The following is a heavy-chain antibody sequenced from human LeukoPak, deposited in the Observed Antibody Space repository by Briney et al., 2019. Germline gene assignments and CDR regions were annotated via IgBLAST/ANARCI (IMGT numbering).Heavy chain of an antibody. V-gene: IGHV4-39*01. J-gene: IGHJ5*02. CDR1: GGSISSSSYY. CDR3: ARHTGITGTTFWFDP. D-gene: IGHD1-7*01. CDR2: IYYSGST. Sequence: PSETLSLTCTVSGGSISSSSYYWGWIRQPPGKGLEWIGSIYYSGSTYYNPSLKSRVTISVDTSKNQFSLKLSSVTAADTAVYYCARHTGITGTTFWFDPWGQGTLVTVSS.